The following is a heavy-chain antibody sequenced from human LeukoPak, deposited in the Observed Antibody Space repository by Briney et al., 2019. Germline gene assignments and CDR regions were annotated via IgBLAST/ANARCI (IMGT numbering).Heavy chain of an antibody. CDR1: GGSISSYY. CDR3: ARLMDCGGDCYPN. D-gene: IGHD2-21*02. J-gene: IGHJ4*02. CDR2: IYYSGST. V-gene: IGHV4-59*08. Sequence: PSETLSLTCTVSGGSISSYYWSWIRQPPGKGLEWIGHIYYSGSTNYNPSLKSRVTISVDTSKNQFSLKLSSVTAADTAVYYCARLMDCGGDCYPNWGQGTLVTVSS.